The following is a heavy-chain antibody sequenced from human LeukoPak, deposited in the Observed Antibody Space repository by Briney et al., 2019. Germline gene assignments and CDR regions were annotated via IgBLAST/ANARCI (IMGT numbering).Heavy chain of an antibody. CDR3: ARGAGRGYYYDSSGYYYDY. CDR1: GYTFTSYD. J-gene: IGHJ4*02. D-gene: IGHD3-22*01. V-gene: IGHV1-8*01. CDR2: MNPNSGNT. Sequence: EASVKVSCKASGYTFTSYDINWVRQATGQGLEWMGWMNPNSGNTGYAQKFQGRVTMTRNTSISTAYMELSSLRSEDTAVYYCARGAGRGYYYDSSGYYYDYWGQGTLVTVSS.